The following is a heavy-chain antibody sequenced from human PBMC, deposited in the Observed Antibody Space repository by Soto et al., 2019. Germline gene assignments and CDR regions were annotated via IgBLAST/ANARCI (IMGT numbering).Heavy chain of an antibody. V-gene: IGHV5-51*03. CDR3: ARQLAGGGGRKYMDV. CDR2: IWPDDSDT. Sequence: EVQLVQSGAEVKKPGESLKISCKVSGYSFNTNWIGWVRQMPGKGLEWMGIIWPDDSDTRYSPSFQGQVTISADKSINPAYLQWSSLKASDPAIYYCARQLAGGGGRKYMDVWGKGTTVTVSS. CDR1: GYSFNTNW. D-gene: IGHD3-16*01. J-gene: IGHJ6*03.